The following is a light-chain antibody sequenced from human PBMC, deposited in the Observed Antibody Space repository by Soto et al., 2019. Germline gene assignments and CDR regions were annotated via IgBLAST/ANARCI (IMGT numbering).Light chain of an antibody. CDR3: EQYVSSPT. V-gene: IGKV3-20*01. CDR2: GAS. J-gene: IGKJ4*01. CDR1: QSVSSSY. Sequence: EIVLTQSPGTLSLSPGERATLSCRASQSVSSSYLAWYQQKPGQAPRLLIYGASSSANVIPDRFSGSGSGTDFTLTISRLEPEEFAVYYCEQYVSSPTFGGGTKVEIK.